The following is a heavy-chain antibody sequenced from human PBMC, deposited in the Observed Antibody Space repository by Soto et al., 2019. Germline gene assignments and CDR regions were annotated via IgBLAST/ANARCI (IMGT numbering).Heavy chain of an antibody. D-gene: IGHD4-17*01. CDR1: GFTFTSFT. CDR3: ARDRPYGDPNWFDP. V-gene: IGHV3-30-3*01. CDR2: MSYDGART. J-gene: IGHJ5*02. Sequence: VQLVESGGGVVQPGGSLSLSCATSGFTFTSFTMHWVRQAPGKGLEWIAVMSYDGARTDYADAVKGRFTISRDTSKKTLYLQMNKLRPDDTAMYYCARDRPYGDPNWFDPWGQGTLVTVSS.